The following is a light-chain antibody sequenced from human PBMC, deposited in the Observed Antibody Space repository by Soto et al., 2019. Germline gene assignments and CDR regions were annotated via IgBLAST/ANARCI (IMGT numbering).Light chain of an antibody. J-gene: IGKJ1*01. Sequence: IVLTQSRGTLSLSPGERATLSCRASQSVSSSRLAWYQQKPGQVPRLLIYDASNRATGIPARFSGSGSETDFTLTISSLEPEDFALYYCQQRNNWPRTFGQGTKVDIK. CDR3: QQRNNWPRT. V-gene: IGKV3-11*01. CDR1: QSVSSS. CDR2: DAS.